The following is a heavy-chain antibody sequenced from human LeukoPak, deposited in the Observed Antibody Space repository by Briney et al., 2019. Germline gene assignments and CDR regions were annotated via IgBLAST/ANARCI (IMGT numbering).Heavy chain of an antibody. J-gene: IGHJ4*02. V-gene: IGHV4-59*01. D-gene: IGHD3-22*01. Sequence: SETLSLTCTVSGGSISSYYWSWIRQPPGKGLEWIGYIYYSGSTNYNPSLKSRVTISVDTSKNQFSLKLSSVTAADTAVYYCARGSDSSGYYYPVFDYWGQGTLVTVSS. CDR1: GGSISSYY. CDR2: IYYSGST. CDR3: ARGSDSSGYYYPVFDY.